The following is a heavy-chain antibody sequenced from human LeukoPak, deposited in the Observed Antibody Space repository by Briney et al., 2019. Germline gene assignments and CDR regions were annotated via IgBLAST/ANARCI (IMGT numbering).Heavy chain of an antibody. CDR1: RYTSTSYY. J-gene: IGHJ5*02. Sequence: ASVKVSCKASRYTSTSYYMHWVRQAPGQGLEWMGIITPSGGSTSYAQKFRGRVTMTTDTSTSTVYMELSSLRSEDTAVYYCARGGSGGKDWFDPWGQGTLVTVSS. V-gene: IGHV1-46*01. CDR2: ITPSGGST. CDR3: ARGGSGGKDWFDP. D-gene: IGHD5-12*01.